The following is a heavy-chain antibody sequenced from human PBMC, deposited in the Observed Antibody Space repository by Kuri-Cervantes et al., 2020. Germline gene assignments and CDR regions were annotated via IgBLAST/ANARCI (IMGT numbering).Heavy chain of an antibody. CDR3: AKGPRGHYYMDV. D-gene: IGHD3-10*01. J-gene: IGHJ6*03. CDR1: GFTFSSYS. Sequence: GESLKISCAASGFTFSSYSMNWVRQAPGKGLEWVSYISSSSSTIYYADSVKGRFTISRDNSKNTLYLQMNSLRAEDTALYYCAKGPRGHYYMDVWGKGTTVTVSS. V-gene: IGHV3-48*01. CDR2: ISSSSSTI.